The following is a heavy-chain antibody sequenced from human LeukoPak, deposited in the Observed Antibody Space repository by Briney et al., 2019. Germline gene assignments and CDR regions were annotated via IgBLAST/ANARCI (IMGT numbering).Heavy chain of an antibody. CDR1: GFTFRNYA. CDR3: AKGVPGDGSKSLSDY. V-gene: IGHV3-23*01. Sequence: GGSLTLSRAVSGFTFRNYARSWVRQAPGKGLEWVSAISGSGGSTYYADSVKGRFTISRDNSKNTLFLQMNSLRAEDTAVYYCAKGVPGDGSKSLSDYWGERPPVTVSS. D-gene: IGHD4-17*01. J-gene: IGHJ4*02. CDR2: ISGSGGST.